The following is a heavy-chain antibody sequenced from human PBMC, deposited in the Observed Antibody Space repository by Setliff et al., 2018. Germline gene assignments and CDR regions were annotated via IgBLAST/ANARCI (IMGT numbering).Heavy chain of an antibody. J-gene: IGHJ4*02. CDR2: IDAGDGET. CDR3: ARGPPDFVVVPAAAKFDF. D-gene: IGHD2-2*01. CDR1: GYTFTNYL. Sequence: ASVKVSCKASGYTFTNYLIYWLRQAPGQRLEWVGWIDAGDGETKYSRNFQGRVTITRDISATTFYMDLSSLRSEDTAVYYCARGPPDFVVVPAAAKFDFWGQGTLVTVSS. V-gene: IGHV1-3*01.